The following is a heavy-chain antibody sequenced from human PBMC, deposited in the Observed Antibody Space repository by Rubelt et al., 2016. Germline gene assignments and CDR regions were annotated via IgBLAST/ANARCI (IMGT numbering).Heavy chain of an antibody. CDR2: INPSAGST. J-gene: IGHJ4*02. V-gene: IGHV1-46*01. D-gene: IGHD3-22*01. CDR1: GYTFTSYY. CDR3: AGVCDSSDTYYFDY. Sequence: QVQLVQSGAEVKKPGASVKVSCTASGYTFTSYYMHWVRQAPGQGLAWLGIINPSAGSTRYEQKFQRRVTRTRDTSTSTVYMEPSSMGAYDTAVYYCAGVCDSSDTYYFDYWGQGTLVTVSS.